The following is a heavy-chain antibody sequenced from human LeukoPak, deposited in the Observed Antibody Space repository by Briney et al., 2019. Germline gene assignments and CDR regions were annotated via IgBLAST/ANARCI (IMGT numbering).Heavy chain of an antibody. CDR3: AKAPIAVTGVFDY. V-gene: IGHV4-39*01. Sequence: SETLSLTCTVSGGSISSSTHYWGWVRQSPGKGLEWIVSIYDSGNTYFNPSLKTRVTTSVDTSKNQFSLKLTSVTAADTAVYFCAKAPIAVTGVFDYWGQGTLVTVSS. CDR2: IYDSGNT. CDR1: GGSISSSTHY. J-gene: IGHJ4*02. D-gene: IGHD6-19*01.